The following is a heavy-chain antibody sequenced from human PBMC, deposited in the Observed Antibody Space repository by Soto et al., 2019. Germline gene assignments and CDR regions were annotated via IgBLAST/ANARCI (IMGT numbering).Heavy chain of an antibody. CDR1: GVIFNSHT. V-gene: IGHV3-30-3*01. D-gene: IGHD3-16*01. CDR3: AKDRLAGGFDY. CDR2: ISHDGSTT. J-gene: IGHJ4*02. Sequence: GGSLRLSCAASGVIFNSHTMHWVRQAPGKGLEWVAVISHDGSTTFYTDSVKGRFTISRDNSRNTVYLQMNSLRADDTAVYYCAKDRLAGGFDYWGQGTLVTVSS.